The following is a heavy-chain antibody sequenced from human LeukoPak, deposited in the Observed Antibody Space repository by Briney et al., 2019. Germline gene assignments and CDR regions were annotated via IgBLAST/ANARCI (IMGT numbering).Heavy chain of an antibody. D-gene: IGHD3-9*01. V-gene: IGHV1-18*01. CDR1: GYTFTSYG. CDR2: ISAYNGKT. J-gene: IGHJ4*02. CDR3: ARDPGPGLRFYDILTGYSPCPFDY. Sequence: ASVKVSCKASGYTFTSYGISWVRQAPGQGVEWMGWISAYNGKTNYAQKLQGRVTMTTDTSTSTAYMELRSLRSDDTAVYYCARDPGPGLRFYDILTGYSPCPFDYWGQGTLVTVSS.